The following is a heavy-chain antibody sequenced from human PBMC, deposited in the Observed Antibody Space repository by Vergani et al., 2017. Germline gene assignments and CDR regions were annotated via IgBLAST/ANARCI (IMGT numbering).Heavy chain of an antibody. CDR3: ARTHYGDYDSDYYYGMDV. J-gene: IGHJ6*02. CDR2: IYYSGST. V-gene: IGHV4-59*08. CDR1: GGSISSYY. Sequence: QLQLQESGPGLVKPSETLSLTCTVSGGSISSYYWSWIRQPPGKGLEWIGYIYYSGSTNYNPSLKSRVTISVDTSKNQFSLKLSSVTAADTAVYYCARTHYGDYDSDYYYGMDVWGQGTTVTVSS. D-gene: IGHD4-17*01.